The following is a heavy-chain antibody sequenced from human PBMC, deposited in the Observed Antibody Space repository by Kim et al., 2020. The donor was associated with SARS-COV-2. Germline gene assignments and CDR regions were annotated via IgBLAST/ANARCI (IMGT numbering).Heavy chain of an antibody. D-gene: IGHD3-10*01. V-gene: IGHV1-3*01. J-gene: IGHJ5*02. CDR3: ARVRLRFGELTRGFDP. Sequence: KFQGRVTITRDTSASTAYMEPSSLRSEDTAVYYCARVRLRFGELTRGFDPWGQGTLVTVSS.